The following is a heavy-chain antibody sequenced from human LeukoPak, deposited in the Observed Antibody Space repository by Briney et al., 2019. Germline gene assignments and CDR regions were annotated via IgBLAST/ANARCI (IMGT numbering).Heavy chain of an antibody. CDR2: IYYTGT. V-gene: IGHV4-59*01. CDR1: DGSISSYY. Sequence: PSETLSLTCTVSDGSISSYYWSWIRQSPGKGLEWIGYIYYTGTSYNPSLKSRVTISADTSKNQFSLKLISVTAADTAVYYCASRKLGNDYWGQGTLVTVSS. D-gene: IGHD7-27*01. CDR3: ASRKLGNDY. J-gene: IGHJ4*02.